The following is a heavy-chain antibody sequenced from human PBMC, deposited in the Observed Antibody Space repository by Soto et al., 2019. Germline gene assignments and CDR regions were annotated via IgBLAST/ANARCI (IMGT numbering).Heavy chain of an antibody. Sequence: QITLKESGPPLVKPTQTLTLTCTFSGFSLSTSGVSVGWIRQPPGKVLEWLALIFWDDDERYSPSLKSRLTIPKHTSKNQVALTMTNMHPGDTATYYCAHRRGAVAAFDYWGQGTLVTVSS. D-gene: IGHD6-19*01. CDR2: IFWDDDE. V-gene: IGHV2-5*02. CDR3: AHRRGAVAAFDY. CDR1: GFSLSTSGVS. J-gene: IGHJ4*02.